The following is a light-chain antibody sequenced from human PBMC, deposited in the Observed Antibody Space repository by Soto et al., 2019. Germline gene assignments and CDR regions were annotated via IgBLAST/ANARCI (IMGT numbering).Light chain of an antibody. J-gene: IGKJ3*01. Sequence: EIVLTQSPATLSLSPGERATLSCRASQSVSSYLAWSQQKPGQAPRLLIYDASNRATGVPARFSGSVSGTDFTFTIISLEPEDFAGYYCHQRSNWPFTFGPVTKVDVK. CDR3: HQRSNWPFT. CDR2: DAS. CDR1: QSVSSY. V-gene: IGKV3-11*01.